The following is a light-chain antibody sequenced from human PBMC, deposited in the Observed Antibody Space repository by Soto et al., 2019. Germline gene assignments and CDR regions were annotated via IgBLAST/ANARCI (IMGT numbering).Light chain of an antibody. V-gene: IGLV2-14*01. Sequence: QSALTQPASVSGSPGQSITISCTGTSSDGGGYNYVSWYQQHPGKAPKLMIDDVSNRPAGVSNRFSGSKSGNTASLTISGLQAEDEADYYCSSYTSSSNLVFGGGTKVTVL. CDR1: SSDGGGYNY. CDR3: SSYTSSSNLV. J-gene: IGLJ2*01. CDR2: DVS.